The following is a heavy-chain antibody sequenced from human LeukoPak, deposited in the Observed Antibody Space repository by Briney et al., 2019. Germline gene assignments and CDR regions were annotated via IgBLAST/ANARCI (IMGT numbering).Heavy chain of an antibody. CDR2: INPNTGGT. D-gene: IGHD1-14*01. J-gene: IGHJ5*02. CDR3: ARRPDFGTNIIGA. CDR1: GNTFTSYY. Sequence: ASVKVSCKASGNTFTSYYMHWVRQAPGQGLEWMGWINPNTGGTNYAQKFQGRVTMTRDTSISTVYMELSSLRSDDTAVYYCARRPDFGTNIIGAWGQGTLVTVSS. V-gene: IGHV1-2*02.